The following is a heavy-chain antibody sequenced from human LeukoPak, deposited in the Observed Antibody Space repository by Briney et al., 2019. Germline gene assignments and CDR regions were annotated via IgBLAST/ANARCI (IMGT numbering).Heavy chain of an antibody. V-gene: IGHV1-2*06. CDR2: ITSNSGGT. Sequence: ASVKVSCKAPGYSFSDYSVHWLRQAPGHGLEWMGRITSNSGGTSYAQNFQGRVTMTRDTSISTAYMELSGLTSDDTAVYYCARGGSGSGYLYYFDYWGQGTLVSVSS. CDR3: ARGGSGSGYLYYFDY. D-gene: IGHD3-10*01. J-gene: IGHJ4*02. CDR1: GYSFSDYS.